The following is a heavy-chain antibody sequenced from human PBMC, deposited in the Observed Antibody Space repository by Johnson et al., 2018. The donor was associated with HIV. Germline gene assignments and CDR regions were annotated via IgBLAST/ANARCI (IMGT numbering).Heavy chain of an antibody. D-gene: IGHD3-10*01. J-gene: IGHJ3*01. CDR1: GFTLSSYA. Sequence: QVQLVESGGGVVQPGRSLTLPCAASGFTLSSYAMHWVRQAPGKGLEWVAVISYDGSNKYYADSVKGRFTLSRDNSKNTLDLQMNSLTIEDTAVFYCAKTRMGGILDAFDLWGQGTMVIVS. CDR2: ISYDGSNK. CDR3: AKTRMGGILDAFDL. V-gene: IGHV3-30*18.